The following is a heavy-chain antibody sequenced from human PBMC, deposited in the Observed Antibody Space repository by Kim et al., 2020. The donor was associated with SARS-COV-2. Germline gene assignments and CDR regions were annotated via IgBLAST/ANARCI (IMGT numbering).Heavy chain of an antibody. J-gene: IGHJ4*02. CDR3: ATGLYYDILTGYYDY. D-gene: IGHD3-9*01. Sequence: QKFQGRVTMTEDTSTDTAYMELSSLRSEDTAVYYCATGLYYDILTGYYDYWGQGTLVTVSS. V-gene: IGHV1-24*01.